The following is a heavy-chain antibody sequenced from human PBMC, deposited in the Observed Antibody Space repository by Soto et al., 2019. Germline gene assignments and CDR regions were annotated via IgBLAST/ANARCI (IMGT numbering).Heavy chain of an antibody. J-gene: IGHJ1*01. D-gene: IGHD3-16*02. V-gene: IGHV3-7*01. Sequence: GGSMRLSCVVSGFNFSTYWVTWVRQAPGKGLEWVANSKQDGNEKNYVDSVKGRFAISRDKVKNSLNLQMNSLRSEDTAVYYCAFGADGPLLSQHWGHGTLVTVSS. CDR3: AFGADGPLLSQH. CDR2: SKQDGNEK. CDR1: GFNFSTYW.